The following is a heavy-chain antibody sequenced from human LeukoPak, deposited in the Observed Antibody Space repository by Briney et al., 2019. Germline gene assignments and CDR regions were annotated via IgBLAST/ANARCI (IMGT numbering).Heavy chain of an antibody. CDR2: IYFRGST. Sequence: SETLSLTCTVSGGSISSGSDYWSWIRQPAGKGLEWIGRIYFRGSTNYNPSLKSRVTISIDTSKNQFSLNVSSVTAADTAVYYCASGYDSSGYSPHAFDIWGQGTMVTVSS. CDR3: ASGYDSSGYSPHAFDI. V-gene: IGHV4-61*02. D-gene: IGHD3-22*01. CDR1: GGSISSGSDY. J-gene: IGHJ3*02.